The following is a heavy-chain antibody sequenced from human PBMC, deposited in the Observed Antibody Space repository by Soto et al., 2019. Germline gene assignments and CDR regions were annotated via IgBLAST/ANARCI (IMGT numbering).Heavy chain of an antibody. Sequence: EVQLVESGGGLVQPGGSLRLSCAASGFTFSSYNMNWVRQAPGKGLEWVSYISSSSSTIYYADSVKGRFTISRDNAKNSLHLQMNSLRDEDMAVYYCARYCSGGSCFSSYHYGMDVWGQGTTVTVSS. CDR3: ARYCSGGSCFSSYHYGMDV. V-gene: IGHV3-48*02. CDR1: GFTFSSYN. D-gene: IGHD2-15*01. J-gene: IGHJ6*02. CDR2: ISSSSSTI.